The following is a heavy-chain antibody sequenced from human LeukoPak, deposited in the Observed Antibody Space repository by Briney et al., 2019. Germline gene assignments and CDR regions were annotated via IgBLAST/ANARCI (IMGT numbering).Heavy chain of an antibody. CDR3: ARDYDSSGYYYELTDY. V-gene: IGHV3-48*04. CDR2: ISSSGSTI. CDR1: GFTFSSYS. Sequence: GGSLRLSCAASGFTFSSYSMSWIRQAPGKGLEWVSYISSSGSTIYYADSVKGRFTISRDNAKNSLYLQMNSLRAEDTAVYYCARDYDSSGYYYELTDYWGQGTLVTVSS. J-gene: IGHJ4*02. D-gene: IGHD3-22*01.